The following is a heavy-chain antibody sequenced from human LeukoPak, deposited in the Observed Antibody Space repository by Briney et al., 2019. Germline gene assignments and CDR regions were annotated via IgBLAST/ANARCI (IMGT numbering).Heavy chain of an antibody. J-gene: IGHJ3*02. CDR1: GYTFTGYY. V-gene: IGHV1-2*02. CDR2: INPNSGGT. CDR3: ARDLRVVVASDAFDI. Sequence: GASVKVSCKASGYTFTGYYMHWVRQAPGQGLEWMGWINPNSGGTNYAQKFQGRVTMTRDTSISTAYMELSRLRSDDTAVYYCARDLRVVVASDAFDIWGQGTTVTVSS. D-gene: IGHD3-22*01.